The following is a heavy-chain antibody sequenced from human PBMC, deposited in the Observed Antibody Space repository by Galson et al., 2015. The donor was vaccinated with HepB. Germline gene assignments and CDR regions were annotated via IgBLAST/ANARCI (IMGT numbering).Heavy chain of an antibody. CDR1: GYTFTSYG. J-gene: IGHJ4*02. CDR2: ISAYSGNT. D-gene: IGHD2-15*01. V-gene: IGHV1-18*04. CDR3: ARAIVVVAASDFDY. Sequence: SVKVSCKASGYTFTSYGISWVRQAPGQGLEWMGWISAYSGNTNYAQKLQGRVTMTTDTSTSTAYMELRSLRSDDTAVYYCARAIVVVAASDFDYWGQGTLVTVSS.